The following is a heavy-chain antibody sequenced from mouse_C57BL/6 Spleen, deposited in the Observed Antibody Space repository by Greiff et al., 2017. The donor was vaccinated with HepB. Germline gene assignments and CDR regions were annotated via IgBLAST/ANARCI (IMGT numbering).Heavy chain of an antibody. V-gene: IGHV1-4*01. CDR3: ARSRTTVVEGYFDV. D-gene: IGHD1-1*01. CDR1: GYTFTSYT. CDR2: INPSSGYT. Sequence: VQLQQSGAELARPGASVKMSCKASGYTFTSYTMHWVKQRPGQGLEWIGYINPSSGYTKYNQKFKDKATLTADKSSSTAYMQLSSLTSEDSAVYYCARSRTTVVEGYFDVWGTGTTVTVSS. J-gene: IGHJ1*03.